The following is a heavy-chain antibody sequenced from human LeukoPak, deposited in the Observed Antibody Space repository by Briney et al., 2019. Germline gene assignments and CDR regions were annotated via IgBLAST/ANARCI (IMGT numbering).Heavy chain of an antibody. V-gene: IGHV3-7*01. J-gene: IGHJ5*02. CDR1: GFTFSSYW. D-gene: IGHD6-13*01. CDR3: ARDFGSSSWFGNWFDP. CDR2: IKQDGSEK. Sequence: GGSLRLSCAASGFTFSSYWMSWVRQAPGKGLEWVANIKQDGSEKYYVDSVKGRFTISRDNAKNSLYLQMNSLRAEDMAVYYCARDFGSSSWFGNWFDPWGQGTLVTVSS.